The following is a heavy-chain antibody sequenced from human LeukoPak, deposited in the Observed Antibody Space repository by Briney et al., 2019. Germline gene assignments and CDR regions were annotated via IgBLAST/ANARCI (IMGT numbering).Heavy chain of an antibody. J-gene: IGHJ6*03. CDR2: ISSSTI. D-gene: IGHD2-21*02. CDR1: GFTFSSYS. CDR3: ARSCGGDCYQMDYYYYMDV. V-gene: IGHV3-48*01. Sequence: GGSLRLSCAASGFTFSSYSMNWVRRAPGKGLEGVTYISSSTIYYADSVKGRFTISRDNAKNSLYLQMNSLRAEDTAVYYCARSCGGDCYQMDYYYYMDVWGKGTTVTVSS.